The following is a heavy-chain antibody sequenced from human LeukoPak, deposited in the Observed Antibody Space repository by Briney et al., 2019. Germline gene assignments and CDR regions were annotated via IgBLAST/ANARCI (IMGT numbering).Heavy chain of an antibody. J-gene: IGHJ4*02. CDR1: GYSFTSYW. CDR2: IYPGDSDT. CDR3: TREDDYGGNSGGY. Sequence: GESLRISCKGSGYSFTSYWITWVRQVPGKGLEWMGIIYPGDSDTRYSPSFQGQVTISIDKSISTAYLQWSSLKASDTAMYYCTREDDYGGNSGGYWGQGTLVTVSS. D-gene: IGHD4-23*01. V-gene: IGHV5-51*01.